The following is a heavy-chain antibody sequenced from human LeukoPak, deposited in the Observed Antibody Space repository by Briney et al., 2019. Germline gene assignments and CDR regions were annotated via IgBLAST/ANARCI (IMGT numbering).Heavy chain of an antibody. D-gene: IGHD5-12*01. V-gene: IGHV3-7*01. CDR2: IKQDGSEK. J-gene: IGHJ4*02. CDR1: GFIFSGYW. CDR3: AKHMWISSRGFDY. Sequence: GGSLRLSCAASGFIFSGYWMSWVRQAPGKGLEWVANIKQDGSEKSYVDSVKGRFTISRDNADNSLYLQMDTLRVEDTAVYFCAKHMWISSRGFDYWGQGTLVTVSS.